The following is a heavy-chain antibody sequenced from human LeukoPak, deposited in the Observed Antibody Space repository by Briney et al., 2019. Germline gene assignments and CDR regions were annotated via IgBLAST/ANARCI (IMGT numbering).Heavy chain of an antibody. CDR2: ISTSSSYI. CDR3: ARVAVAGNRYYYYYMDV. CDR1: GFTFSSYS. V-gene: IGHV3-21*01. Sequence: PGGSLRLSCAASGFTFSSYSMNWVRQAPGKGLEWVSSISTSSSYIYYADSVKGRFTISRDNAKNSLYLQMNSLRAGDTGVYYCARVAVAGNRYYYYYMDVWGKGTTVTVSS. D-gene: IGHD6-19*01. J-gene: IGHJ6*03.